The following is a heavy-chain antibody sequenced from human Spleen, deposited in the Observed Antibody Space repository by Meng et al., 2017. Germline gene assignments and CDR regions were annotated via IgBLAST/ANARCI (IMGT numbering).Heavy chain of an antibody. CDR2: VSGNGADT. Sequence: GESLKISCVASGLTFSSYAMSWVSQAPGKGLEWVSAVSGNGADTYYADSVKGRFTISRDNSKNTLYLQMNSLRAEDTAVYYCAKERTLATNHYYYGLDVWGQGTTVTVSS. J-gene: IGHJ6*02. CDR3: AKERTLATNHYYYGLDV. CDR1: GLTFSSYA. V-gene: IGHV3-23*01.